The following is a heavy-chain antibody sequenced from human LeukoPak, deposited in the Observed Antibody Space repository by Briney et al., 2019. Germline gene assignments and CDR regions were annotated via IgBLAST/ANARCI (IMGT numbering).Heavy chain of an antibody. CDR3: ARGYSSSWYLY. V-gene: IGHV4-59*01. J-gene: IGHJ4*02. Sequence: SETLSLTCTVSGGSISSYYWSWIRQPPGKGLEWIGYIYYSGSTNYNPSLKSRVTISVDTSKNQFSLTLSSVTAADTAVYYCARGYSSSWYLYWGQGTLVTVSS. D-gene: IGHD6-13*01. CDR1: GGSISSYY. CDR2: IYYSGST.